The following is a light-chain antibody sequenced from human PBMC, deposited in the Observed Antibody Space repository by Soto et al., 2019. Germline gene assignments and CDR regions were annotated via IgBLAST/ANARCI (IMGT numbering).Light chain of an antibody. V-gene: IGLV3-25*02. Sequence: SYELTQPPSVSVSPGQTARITCSGDALSNHHGFWFQQRPGQAPVLVIYKDTERPSGIPERFSGTSSGTTVTLTISGVQAEDEADYYCQSADISSTHEVFGGGTKLTVL. J-gene: IGLJ2*01. CDR1: ALSNHH. CDR3: QSADISSTHEV. CDR2: KDT.